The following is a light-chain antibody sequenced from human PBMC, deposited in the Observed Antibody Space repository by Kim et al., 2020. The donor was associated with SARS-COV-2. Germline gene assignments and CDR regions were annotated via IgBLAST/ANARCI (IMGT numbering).Light chain of an antibody. J-gene: IGLJ3*02. CDR2: ETK. V-gene: IGLV7-46*01. Sequence: PVGTVTLTCGSSSGAVTSGHYPYWFQQKPGQAPRTLIYETKNEHSWTPARFSGSLLGGKAALTLSGAQPEDEADYYCMLSYDGPRVFGGGTQLTVL. CDR3: MLSYDGPRV. CDR1: SGAVTSGHY.